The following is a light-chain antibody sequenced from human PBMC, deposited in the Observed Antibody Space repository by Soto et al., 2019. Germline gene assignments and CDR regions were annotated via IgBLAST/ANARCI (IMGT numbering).Light chain of an antibody. CDR2: AAS. Sequence: DIQMTQSPSSLAASIGDRVTITCRASQSISRHLHWYQQKPGKAPKLLIYAASSLQSGVPARFSGSGSGTDFTLTISSLQPEDFVTYYCQQSYSTPITFGQGTKVDIK. CDR1: QSISRH. V-gene: IGKV1-39*01. CDR3: QQSYSTPIT. J-gene: IGKJ1*01.